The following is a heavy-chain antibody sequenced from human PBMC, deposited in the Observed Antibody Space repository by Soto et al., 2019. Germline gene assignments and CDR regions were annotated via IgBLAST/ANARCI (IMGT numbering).Heavy chain of an antibody. V-gene: IGHV1-18*01. CDR2: ISAYIGKT. D-gene: IGHD1-7*01. Sequence: QVHLVQSGAEVKKPGASVRVSCKASGYTFSNYGISWVRQAPGQGLEWMGWISAYIGKTNYAHSLQVRVTMTTDTSTNTAYMELRSLTSDDTAVYYCARTGELRLDSWGQGTLVTVSS. J-gene: IGHJ4*02. CDR3: ARTGELRLDS. CDR1: GYTFSNYG.